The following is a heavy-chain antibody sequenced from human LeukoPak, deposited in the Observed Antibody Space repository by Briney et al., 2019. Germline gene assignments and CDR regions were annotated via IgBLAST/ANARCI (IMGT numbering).Heavy chain of an antibody. Sequence: PSETLSLTCTVSGGSIISSAYSWGWIRQPPGKGLEYIGNIYYSGSAYYNPSLKSRVTLSVDTSNNQFSLRLSSVTAADTAVYYCAGEVGGSDAFDIWGQGTTVTVSS. D-gene: IGHD1-26*01. CDR3: AGEVGGSDAFDI. CDR2: IYYSGSA. CDR1: GGSIISSAYS. V-gene: IGHV4-39*07. J-gene: IGHJ3*02.